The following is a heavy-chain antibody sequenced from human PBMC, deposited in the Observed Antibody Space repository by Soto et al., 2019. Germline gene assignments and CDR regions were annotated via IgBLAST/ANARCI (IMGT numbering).Heavy chain of an antibody. J-gene: IGHJ4*02. CDR1: GGSISSYY. V-gene: IGHV4-59*08. D-gene: IGHD4-17*01. Sequence: QVQLQESGPGLVKPSETLSLTCTVSGGSISSYYWSWIRQPPGKGLEWIGYIYYSGSTNYNPSLXSXVXIXIDPSKNQLSLKLSSVTAADTAVYYCARRYGYYFDYWGQGTLVTVSS. CDR2: IYYSGST. CDR3: ARRYGYYFDY.